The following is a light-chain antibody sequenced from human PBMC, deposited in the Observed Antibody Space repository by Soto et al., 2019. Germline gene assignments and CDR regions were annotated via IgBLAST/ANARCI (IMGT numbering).Light chain of an antibody. CDR3: QQYNIFSPYT. J-gene: IGKJ2*01. Sequence: DIQMTQSPSTLSASVGDRVTITCRASQRISTWLAWYQQKPGKAPNLLIFDASSLETGVPSRFSGSGSGTEFTLTISSLQPDDSATYYCQQYNIFSPYTFGQGTKLEIK. CDR2: DAS. V-gene: IGKV1-5*01. CDR1: QRISTW.